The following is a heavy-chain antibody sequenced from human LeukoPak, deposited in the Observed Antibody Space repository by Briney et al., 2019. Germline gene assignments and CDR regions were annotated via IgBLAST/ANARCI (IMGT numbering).Heavy chain of an antibody. CDR2: ISGSGGST. V-gene: IGHV3-23*01. Sequence: GGSLRLSCAASGFTFSSYAMSWVRQAPGKGLEWVSAISGSGGSTFYTDSVKGRFTISRDNSKNTLYLQMNSLRAEDTAVYYCAKDPRLEAAGGYWGQGTLVTVSS. J-gene: IGHJ4*02. D-gene: IGHD3-22*01. CDR1: GFTFSSYA. CDR3: AKDPRLEAAGGY.